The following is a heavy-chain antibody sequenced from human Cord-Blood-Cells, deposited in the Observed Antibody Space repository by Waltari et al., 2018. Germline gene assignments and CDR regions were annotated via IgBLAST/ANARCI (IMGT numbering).Heavy chain of an antibody. D-gene: IGHD7-27*01. CDR2: IYPGDSDT. V-gene: IGHV5-51*01. CDR3: ARNGIQLTGDVGYFDL. Sequence: QMPGKGLEWMGIIYPGDSDTRYSPSFQGQVTISADKSISTAYLQWSSLKASDTAMYYCARNGIQLTGDVGYFDLWGRGTLVTVSS. J-gene: IGHJ2*01.